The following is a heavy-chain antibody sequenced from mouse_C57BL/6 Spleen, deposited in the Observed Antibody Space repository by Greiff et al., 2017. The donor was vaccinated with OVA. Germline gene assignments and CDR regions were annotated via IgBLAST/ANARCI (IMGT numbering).Heavy chain of an antibody. V-gene: IGHV5-17*01. J-gene: IGHJ3*01. CDR2: ISSGSSTI. Sequence: EVKLVESGGGLVKPGGSLKLSCAASGFTFSDYGMHWVRQAPEKGLEWVAYISSGSSTIYYADTVKGRFTISRDNAKNTLFLQMTSLRSEDTAMYYCARDYYGSGTYWGQGTLVTVSA. D-gene: IGHD1-1*01. CDR3: ARDYYGSGTY. CDR1: GFTFSDYG.